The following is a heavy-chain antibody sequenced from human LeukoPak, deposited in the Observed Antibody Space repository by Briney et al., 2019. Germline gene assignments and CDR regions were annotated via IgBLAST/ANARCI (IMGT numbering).Heavy chain of an antibody. J-gene: IGHJ4*02. CDR2: LYGSGST. D-gene: IGHD3-3*02. Sequence: PSETLSLTCTVSGGSMSSHYWGWIRQPPGKGLEWIGYLYGSGSTKANPSLESRVTLSADTSKNQFSLRLSSVTAADTAVYYCPTIKSGDIFGYFDFWGQGILVAVSS. V-gene: IGHV4-59*11. CDR3: PTIKSGDIFGYFDF. CDR1: GGSMSSHY.